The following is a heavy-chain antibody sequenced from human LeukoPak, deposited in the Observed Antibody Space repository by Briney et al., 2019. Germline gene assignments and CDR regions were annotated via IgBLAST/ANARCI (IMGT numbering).Heavy chain of an antibody. CDR1: GYTFTSYD. J-gene: IGHJ4*02. D-gene: IGHD2-2*01. Sequence: ASVKVSCKASGYTFTSYDINWVRQATGQGLEWMGWMNPNSGNTGYAQKFQGRVTITRNTSTSTAYMELSSLRSEDTAVYYCARGYFIERDYCSSTSCYPDYFDYWGQGTLVTVSS. CDR2: MNPNSGNT. V-gene: IGHV1-8*03. CDR3: ARGYFIERDYCSSTSCYPDYFDY.